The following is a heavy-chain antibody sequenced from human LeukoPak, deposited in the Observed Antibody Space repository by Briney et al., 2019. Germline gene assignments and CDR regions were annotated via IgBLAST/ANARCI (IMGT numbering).Heavy chain of an antibody. V-gene: IGHV3-48*01. D-gene: IGHD5-24*01. CDR3: AKVWLPPYCYMDV. Sequence: GGSLRLSCAASGFTFSSYSMNWVRQAAGKGLEWVSYISSSSSTIYYADSVKGRFTISRDNSKNTLYLQMNSLRAEDTAVYYCAKVWLPPYCYMDVWGKGTTVTVSS. CDR2: ISSSSSTI. J-gene: IGHJ6*03. CDR1: GFTFSSYS.